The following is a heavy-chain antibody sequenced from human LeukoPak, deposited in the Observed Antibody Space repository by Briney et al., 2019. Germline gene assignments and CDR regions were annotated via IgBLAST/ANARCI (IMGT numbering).Heavy chain of an antibody. CDR3: ATDHGFHYGAYFDY. CDR2: ISYDGSNK. V-gene: IGHV3-30*03. Sequence: PGRSLRLSCAASGXTFNSFGVHWVRQAPGKGLEWVAVISYDGSNKYSADSVKGRFTISRDNSKNTLYLQMNSLRPEDTAVYYCATDHGFHYGAYFDYWGQGTLVTVSS. J-gene: IGHJ4*02. D-gene: IGHD4-17*01. CDR1: GXTFNSFG.